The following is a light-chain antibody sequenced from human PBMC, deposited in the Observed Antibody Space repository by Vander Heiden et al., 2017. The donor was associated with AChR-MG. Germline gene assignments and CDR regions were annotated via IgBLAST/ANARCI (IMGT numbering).Light chain of an antibody. V-gene: IGKV1-39*01. CDR2: AAS. Sequence: DTQITQSPSSLSASVGDQVTITCRASQSITRYLNWYQQKPGIVPNLLIYAASNLQSGVPSRFSGSGSGTDFTLTISSLQPEDSATYYCQQTYSTPYTFGQGTKLEI. J-gene: IGKJ2*01. CDR3: QQTYSTPYT. CDR1: QSITRY.